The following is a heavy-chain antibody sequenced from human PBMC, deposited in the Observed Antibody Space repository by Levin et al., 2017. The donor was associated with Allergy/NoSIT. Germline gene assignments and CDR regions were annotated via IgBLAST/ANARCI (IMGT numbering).Heavy chain of an antibody. J-gene: IGHJ6*03. CDR3: ARGSAGAPYSSSWYMKQRRSTGQNQRAHYMDV. CDR2: ISSSGSTI. D-gene: IGHD6-13*01. Sequence: GGSLRLSCAASGFTFSDYYMSWIRQAPGKGLEWVSYISSSGSTIYYADSVKGRFTISRDNAKNSLYLQMNSLRAEDTAVYYCARGSAGAPYSSSWYMKQRRSTGQNQRAHYMDVWGKGTTVTVSS. CDR1: GFTFSDYY. V-gene: IGHV3-11*01.